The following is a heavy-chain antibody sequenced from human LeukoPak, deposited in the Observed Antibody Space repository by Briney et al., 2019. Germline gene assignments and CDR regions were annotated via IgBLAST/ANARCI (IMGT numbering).Heavy chain of an antibody. CDR2: MNPNSGNT. CDR1: GYTFTSYD. Sequence: ASVKVSCKASGYTFTSYDINWVRQATGQGLEWMGWMNPNSGNTGYAQKFQGRVTMTRNTSISTAYMELSSLRSEDTAVYYCARGLHYYDILTGYYYFDYWGQGTLVTVSS. V-gene: IGHV1-8*01. D-gene: IGHD3-9*01. CDR3: ARGLHYYDILTGYYYFDY. J-gene: IGHJ4*02.